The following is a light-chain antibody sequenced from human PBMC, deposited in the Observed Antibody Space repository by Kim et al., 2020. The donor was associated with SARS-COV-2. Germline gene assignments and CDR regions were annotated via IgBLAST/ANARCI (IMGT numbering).Light chain of an antibody. CDR3: QQANSFPPWT. CDR1: QDINTW. Sequence: ASVGDRVTITCRASQDINTWLGWYQQKPGKAPKLLIYGASNLQSGVPSRFSGSGSGTDFTLTISRLQPDDCATYYCQQANSFPPWTFGQGTKVEIK. CDR2: GAS. V-gene: IGKV1-12*01. J-gene: IGKJ1*01.